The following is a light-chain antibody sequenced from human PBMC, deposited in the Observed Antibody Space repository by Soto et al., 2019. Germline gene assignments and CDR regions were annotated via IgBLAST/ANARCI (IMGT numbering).Light chain of an antibody. CDR3: QQYGCSPMT. J-gene: IGKJ5*01. V-gene: IGKV3-20*01. CDR1: QSVSSSY. Sequence: EIVLTQSPGTLSLSPGERATLSCRASQSVSSSYLAWYQQQPGQAPRLLIYGASSRATGIPDRFSGSGSGTDIPLTISRLEPEDVALYYCQQYGCSPMTFGQGTRLEIK. CDR2: GAS.